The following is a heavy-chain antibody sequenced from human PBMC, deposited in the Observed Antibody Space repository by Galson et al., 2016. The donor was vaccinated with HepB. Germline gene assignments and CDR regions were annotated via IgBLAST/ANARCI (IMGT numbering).Heavy chain of an antibody. CDR2: IYYSGAT. V-gene: IGHV4-39*01. D-gene: IGHD1-14*01. J-gene: IGHJ6*02. Sequence: SETLSLTCTVSGPSSGSRTYYWAWIRQPPGKPLECIGNIYYSGATHYNPSLESRVTISLDASKNQFSLKLTSVTAAETAIYYCARDPGSSPPEYYYAMDVWGPGTTVTVSS. CDR1: GPSSGSRTYY. CDR3: ARDPGSSPPEYYYAMDV.